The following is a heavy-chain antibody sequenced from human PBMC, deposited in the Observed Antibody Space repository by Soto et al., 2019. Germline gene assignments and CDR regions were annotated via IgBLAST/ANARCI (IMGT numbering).Heavy chain of an antibody. CDR1: GGSVSSGSYY. CDR3: ARASGMMVVYQFDY. Sequence: QVQLQESGPGLVKPSETLSLTCTVSGGSVSSGSYYWSWIRQPPGKGLGGIGYIYYSGSTNYNPSLKSRATISVDTSKNQFSLKLSSVTAADTAVYYCARASGMMVVYQFDYWGQGTLVTVSS. CDR2: IYYSGST. D-gene: IGHD3-22*01. V-gene: IGHV4-61*01. J-gene: IGHJ4*02.